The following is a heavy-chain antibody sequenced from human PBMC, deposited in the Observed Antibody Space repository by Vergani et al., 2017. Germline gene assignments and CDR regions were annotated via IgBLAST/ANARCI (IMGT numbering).Heavy chain of an antibody. J-gene: IGHJ6*02. CDR3: ARRPYYYESSGYSKYYYYGMDV. D-gene: IGHD3-22*01. CDR1: GGSFSGYY. CDR2: INHSGST. V-gene: IGHV4-34*01. Sequence: QVQLQQWGAGLLKPSETLSLTCAVYGGSFSGYYWSWIRQPPGKGLEWIGEINHSGSTNYNPSLKSRVTISVDTSKNQFSLKLSSVTAADTAVYYCARRPYYYESSGYSKYYYYGMDVWGQGTTVTVSS.